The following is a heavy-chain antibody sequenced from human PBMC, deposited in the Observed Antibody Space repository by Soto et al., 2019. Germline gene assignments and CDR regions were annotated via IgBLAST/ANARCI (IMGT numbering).Heavy chain of an antibody. Sequence: SQTLSLTCAISGASVSSNSAAWNWIRQSPSRGLEWLGRTYYRSKWYNDYAVSVKSRITINPDTSKNQFSLQLNSVTPEDTAVYYCARDLGYNWNDDDDFDIWGQGTMVTVSS. V-gene: IGHV6-1*01. J-gene: IGHJ3*02. CDR2: TYYRSKWYN. D-gene: IGHD1-1*01. CDR1: GASVSSNSAA. CDR3: ARDLGYNWNDDDDFDI.